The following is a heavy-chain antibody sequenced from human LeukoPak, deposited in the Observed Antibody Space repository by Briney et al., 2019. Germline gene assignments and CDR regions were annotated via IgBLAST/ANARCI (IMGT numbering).Heavy chain of an antibody. Sequence: GGSLRLSCAASGFTFSSYWMSWVRQAPGKGLEWVANIKQDGGEKYYMDSVKGRFTISRDNAKNSLYLQMNSLRAEDTAVYYCARGRRIVGATTAYSGMDVWGQGTTVTVSS. CDR3: ARGRRIVGATTAYSGMDV. CDR2: IKQDGGEK. CDR1: GFTFSSYW. J-gene: IGHJ6*02. D-gene: IGHD1-26*01. V-gene: IGHV3-7*05.